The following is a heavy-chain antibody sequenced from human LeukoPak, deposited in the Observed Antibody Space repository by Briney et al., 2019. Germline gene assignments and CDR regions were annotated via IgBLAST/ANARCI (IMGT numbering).Heavy chain of an antibody. CDR2: ISGSGSNT. Sequence: GGSLRLSCAASGFTFSSYAMSWVCQAPGKGLEWVSSISGSGSNTHYADSVKGRFTISRDNAKNSLYLQMNSLRVEDTGVYYCAREPTYSSSWYTSCDYWGQGTLVTVSS. CDR3: AREPTYSSSWYTSCDY. J-gene: IGHJ4*02. V-gene: IGHV3-23*01. D-gene: IGHD6-13*01. CDR1: GFTFSSYA.